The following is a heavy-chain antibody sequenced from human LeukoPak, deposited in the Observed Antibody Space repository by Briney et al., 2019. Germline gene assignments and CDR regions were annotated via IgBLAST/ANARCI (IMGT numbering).Heavy chain of an antibody. Sequence: ASVKVSCKASGYTFSGYYIHWVRHAPGQTLEWMGWINPKSGGTSYAQKFQDRDTLTRDTSISTAHMELSRLRSDDTAVYYCARDPIVGATISGYYGMDVWGQGTTVTVSS. CDR3: ARDPIVGATISGYYGMDV. V-gene: IGHV1-2*02. J-gene: IGHJ6*02. CDR2: INPKSGGT. CDR1: GYTFSGYY. D-gene: IGHD1-26*01.